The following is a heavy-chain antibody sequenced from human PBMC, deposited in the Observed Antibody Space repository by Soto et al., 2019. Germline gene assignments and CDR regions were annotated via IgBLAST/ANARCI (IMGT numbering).Heavy chain of an antibody. D-gene: IGHD4-17*01. J-gene: IGHJ3*02. V-gene: IGHV3-30-3*02. CDR3: AKLTTTVTNHDAFDI. Sequence: GGSLRLSCAASGFTFSSYAMHWVHQAPGKGLEWVAVISYDGSNKYYADSVKGRFTISRDNSKNTLYLQMNSLRAEDTAVYYCAKLTTTVTNHDAFDIWGQGTMVTVSS. CDR1: GFTFSSYA. CDR2: ISYDGSNK.